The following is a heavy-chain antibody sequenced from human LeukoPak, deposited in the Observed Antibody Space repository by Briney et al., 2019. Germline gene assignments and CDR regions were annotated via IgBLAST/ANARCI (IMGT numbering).Heavy chain of an antibody. CDR2: IYYSGST. J-gene: IGHJ4*02. Sequence: KPSETLSLTCTVSGGSISSYYWSWIRQPPGKGLEWIGYIYYSGSTNYNPSLKSRVTISVDTSKNQFSLKLSSVTAADAAVYYCARGSQLWPDYWGQGTLVTVSS. CDR3: ARGSQLWPDY. D-gene: IGHD5-18*01. CDR1: GGSISSYY. V-gene: IGHV4-59*01.